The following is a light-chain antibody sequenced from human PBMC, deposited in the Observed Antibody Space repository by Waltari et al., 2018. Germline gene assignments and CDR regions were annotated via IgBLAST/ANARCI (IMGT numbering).Light chain of an antibody. CDR2: AAS. J-gene: IGKJ1*01. Sequence: EIVFTHSPGTLSLSTGGRATLSCRASQSISRFLAWYQQKPGQAPRLLIYAASTRATGIPDRFSGSGSGTDFSLTISRLEPEDFAVYYCQHHLRLPATFGQGTKVEIK. CDR3: QHHLRLPAT. CDR1: QSISRF. V-gene: IGKV3-20*01.